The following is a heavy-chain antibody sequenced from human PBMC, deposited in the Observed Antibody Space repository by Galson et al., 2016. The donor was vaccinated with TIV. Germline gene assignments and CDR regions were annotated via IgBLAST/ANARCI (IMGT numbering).Heavy chain of an antibody. V-gene: IGHV3-7*03. J-gene: IGHJ4*02. CDR3: AREKAVGPALLDF. CDR2: IKEDGREE. CDR1: GFTFSDYW. D-gene: IGHD2-15*01. Sequence: LRLSCAASGFTFSDYWMTWVRLTPGKGLEWVANIKEDGREEYYVDSVTGRFTVSRDNARNSLFLQMTSLRAEDTAIYYCAREKAVGPALLDFWGQGVTVTVSP.